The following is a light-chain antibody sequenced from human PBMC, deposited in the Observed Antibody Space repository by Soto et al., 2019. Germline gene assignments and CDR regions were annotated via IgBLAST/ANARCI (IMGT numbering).Light chain of an antibody. CDR2: DVS. CDR3: SSYTSSSTYV. V-gene: IGLV2-18*02. Sequence: QSALTQPPSVSGSPGQSVTISCTGTSSDVGSYNGVSWYQQPPGTAPKLIIYDVSNRPSGVPDRFSGSKSGNTASLTISGLQAEDEGDYYCSSYTSSSTYVFGTGTKVTVL. CDR1: SSDVGSYNG. J-gene: IGLJ1*01.